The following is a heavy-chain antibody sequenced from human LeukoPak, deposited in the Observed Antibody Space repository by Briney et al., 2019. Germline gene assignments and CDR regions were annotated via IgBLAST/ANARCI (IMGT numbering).Heavy chain of an antibody. CDR1: GGSITNYY. CDR3: ARHFGEIYDSSGRYYLDY. Sequence: PSEALSLTCTVSGGSITNYYWSWIRQPPGKGLEWIGYICLCRVTKYNPYSPSLTSRVTISTDTSKNQISLKLNSVTAADTAVYYCARHFGEIYDSSGRYYLDYWGQGILVNVSS. V-gene: IGHV4-59*01. CDR2: ICLCRVT. J-gene: IGHJ4*02. D-gene: IGHD3-22*01.